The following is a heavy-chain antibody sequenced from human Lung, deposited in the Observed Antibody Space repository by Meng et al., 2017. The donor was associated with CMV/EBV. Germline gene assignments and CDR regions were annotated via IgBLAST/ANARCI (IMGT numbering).Heavy chain of an antibody. J-gene: IGHJ4*02. D-gene: IGHD5-24*01. CDR3: ARARVDY. V-gene: IGHV4-38-2*02. Sequence: SETLSLNCTVSGYSISSGYYWGWVRQPPGKGLEWIGSIYHSESTYYNPSLKSRVTISVDTSKNQFSLKLSSVTAADTAVYYCARARVDYWGQGTLVTVSS. CDR2: IYHSEST. CDR1: GYSISSGYY.